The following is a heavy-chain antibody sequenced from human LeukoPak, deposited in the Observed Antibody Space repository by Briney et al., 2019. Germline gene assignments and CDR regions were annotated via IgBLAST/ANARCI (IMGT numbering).Heavy chain of an antibody. CDR2: INPNSGGT. J-gene: IGHJ1*01. V-gene: IGHV1-2*04. Sequence: ASVTVSCTASGYTFTGYYMHWVRQAPGQGLEWMGWINPNSGGTNYAQKFQGWVTMTRDTSISTAYMELSRLRSDDTAVYYCARGGDPQGHFQHWGQGTLVTVSS. D-gene: IGHD5-12*01. CDR3: ARGGDPQGHFQH. CDR1: GYTFTGYY.